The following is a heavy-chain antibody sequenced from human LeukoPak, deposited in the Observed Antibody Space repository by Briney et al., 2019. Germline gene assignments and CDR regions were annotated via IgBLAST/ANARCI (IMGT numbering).Heavy chain of an antibody. D-gene: IGHD3-22*01. V-gene: IGHV4-59*08. CDR2: IYYSGST. CDR3: ARARYYYDSSGYLLYYYYGMDV. J-gene: IGHJ6*02. Sequence: SETLSLTCTVSGVSISSYYWSWIRQPPGKGLEWIGYIYYSGSTNYSPSLKSRVTISLGTSKNQFSLKLSSVTAADTAVYYCARARYYYDSSGYLLYYYYGMDVWGQGTTVTVSS. CDR1: GVSISSYY.